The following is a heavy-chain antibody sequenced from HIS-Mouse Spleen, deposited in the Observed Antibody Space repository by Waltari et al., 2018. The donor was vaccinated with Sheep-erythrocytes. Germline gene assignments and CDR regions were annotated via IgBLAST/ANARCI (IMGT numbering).Heavy chain of an antibody. V-gene: IGHV4-34*01. Sequence: QVQLQQWGAGLLKPSETLSLTCAVYGGSFSGSYWSWIRQPPGKGLEWIGEINHSGSTNYNPSLKSRVTISVDTSKNQFSLKLSSVTAADTAVYYCARDEDYCSGGSCYYYFDYWGQGTLVTVSS. CDR2: INHSGST. J-gene: IGHJ4*02. CDR3: ARDEDYCSGGSCYYYFDY. D-gene: IGHD2-15*01. CDR1: GGSFSGSY.